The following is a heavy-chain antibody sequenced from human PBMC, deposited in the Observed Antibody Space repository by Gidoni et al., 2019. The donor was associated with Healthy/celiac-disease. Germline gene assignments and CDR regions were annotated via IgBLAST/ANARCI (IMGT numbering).Heavy chain of an antibody. D-gene: IGHD4-17*01. CDR1: GGSISSGGYY. Sequence: QVPLQESGPGLVTPSQTLSLTCTVSGGSISSGGYYWSWIRQHPGKGLEWIGYIYYSGSTYYNPSLKSRVTISVDTSKNQFSLKLSSVTAADTAVYYCARGAGVTTWNYFDYWGQGTLVTVSS. CDR3: ARGAGVTTWNYFDY. CDR2: IYYSGST. J-gene: IGHJ4*02. V-gene: IGHV4-31*03.